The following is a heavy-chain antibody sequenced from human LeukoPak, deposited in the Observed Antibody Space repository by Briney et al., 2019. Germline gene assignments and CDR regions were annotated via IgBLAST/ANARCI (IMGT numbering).Heavy chain of an antibody. J-gene: IGHJ6*03. CDR2: IYPGDSDT. D-gene: IGHD3-9*01. CDR3: ARSILTGYPYYYMDV. V-gene: IGHV5-51*01. Sequence: GESLKIPCKGSGYSFSNYWIAWVRQMPGKGLEWMGIIYPGDSDTRYSPSFQGQVTISADKSISTAYLQWSSLKASDTAMYYCARSILTGYPYYYMDVWGKGTTVTVSS. CDR1: GYSFSNYW.